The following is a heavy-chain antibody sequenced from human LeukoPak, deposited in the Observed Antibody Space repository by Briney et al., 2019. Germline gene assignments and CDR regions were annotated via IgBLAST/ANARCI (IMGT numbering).Heavy chain of an antibody. CDR1: GGSISSYY. J-gene: IGHJ3*02. V-gene: IGHV4-59*08. Sequence: KPSETLSLTCTVSGGSISSYYWSWIRQPPGKGLEWIGYIYYSGSTNYNPSLKSRVTISVDTSNNKFSPKLTSLTAADTAVYYCVRHLSAGRPAFDIWGQGTMVTVSS. CDR3: VRHLSAGRPAFDI. D-gene: IGHD2-15*01. CDR2: IYYSGST.